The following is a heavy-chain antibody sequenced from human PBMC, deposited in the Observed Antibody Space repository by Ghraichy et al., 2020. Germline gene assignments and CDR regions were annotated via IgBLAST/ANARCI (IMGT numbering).Heavy chain of an antibody. D-gene: IGHD6-25*01. CDR3: TRAAAGAAYY. J-gene: IGHJ4*02. CDR2: IFYSGDT. Sequence: SQTLSLTCTVSGGSISTTSYHWGWVRQPPGKGLEWVGCIFYSGDTYYSPSLQSTVTIPVDPSKNRSSLTLSSMTAADTAVYFCTRAAAGAAYYWGQGTLVTVSS. CDR1: GGSISTTSYH. V-gene: IGHV4-39*02.